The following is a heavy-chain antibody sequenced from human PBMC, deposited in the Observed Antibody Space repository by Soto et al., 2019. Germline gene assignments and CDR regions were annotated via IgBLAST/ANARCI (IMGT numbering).Heavy chain of an antibody. CDR1: GYTFTNHA. V-gene: IGHV1-3*04. Sequence: ASVKVSCKASGYTFTNHAMHWVRQAPGQRLEWMGWVNTGNGNTKYSQNFKGRVTITRDTSANTTYMELSGLRSEDTAIYYCARKYSSAWTTYFEYWGQG. D-gene: IGHD6-19*01. CDR2: VNTGNGNT. J-gene: IGHJ4*02. CDR3: ARKYSSAWTTYFEY.